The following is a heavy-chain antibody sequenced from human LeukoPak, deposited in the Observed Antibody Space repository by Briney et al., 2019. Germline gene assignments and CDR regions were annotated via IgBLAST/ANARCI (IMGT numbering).Heavy chain of an antibody. CDR2: SYYSGTT. J-gene: IGHJ5*02. D-gene: IGHD4-17*01. CDR1: GGSINSINYH. V-gene: IGHV4-39*01. CDR3: ASQGSAVTTSLVS. Sequence: SETLSLTCTVSGGSINSINYHWGWIRQPPGTGREWFGSSYYSGTTYYNPSLKSRVTISLDTSKSHFSLKLTSLTAADTAVYYCASQGSAVTTSLVSWGQGTLVTVSS.